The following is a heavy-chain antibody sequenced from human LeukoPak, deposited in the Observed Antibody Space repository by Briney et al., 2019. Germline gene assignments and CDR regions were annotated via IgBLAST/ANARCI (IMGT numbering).Heavy chain of an antibody. CDR1: GFTFSSYW. CDR2: ISWNSGSI. Sequence: PGGSLRLSCAASGFTFSSYWMSWVRQAPGKGLEWVSGISWNSGSIGYADSVKGRFTISRDNAKNSLYLQMNSLRAEDMALYYCAKARSSSSEPSSFDYWGQGTLVTVSS. CDR3: AKARSSSSEPSSFDY. V-gene: IGHV3-9*03. J-gene: IGHJ4*02. D-gene: IGHD6-6*01.